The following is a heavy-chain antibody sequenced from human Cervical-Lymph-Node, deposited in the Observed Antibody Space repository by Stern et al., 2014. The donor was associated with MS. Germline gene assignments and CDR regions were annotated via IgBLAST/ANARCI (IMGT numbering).Heavy chain of an antibody. D-gene: IGHD6-19*01. CDR3: ARGRWGKSIAVAPLRYYYGMDV. J-gene: IGHJ6*02. V-gene: IGHV1-8*01. CDR1: GYTFTSYD. CDR2: MNPNSGNT. Sequence: QLVQSGAEVKKPGASVKVSCKASGYTFTSYDINWVRQATGQGLEWMGWMNPNSGNTGYAQKFQGRVTMTRNTSISTAYMELSSLRSEDTAVYYCARGRWGKSIAVAPLRYYYGMDVWGQGTTVTVSS.